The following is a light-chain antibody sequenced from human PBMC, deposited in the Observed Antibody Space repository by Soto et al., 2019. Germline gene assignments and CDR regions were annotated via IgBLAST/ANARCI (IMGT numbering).Light chain of an antibody. Sequence: EIVLTQSPGTLSLSPGERATLSCRASQSVSSSYLAWYQQKPGQAPRLLIYGASSRATGIPDRFSGSGSGTEFTLTISRLEPEDFEVYYCQQYGSSTITFGQGTRLEIK. CDR3: QQYGSSTIT. CDR2: GAS. J-gene: IGKJ5*01. V-gene: IGKV3-20*01. CDR1: QSVSSSY.